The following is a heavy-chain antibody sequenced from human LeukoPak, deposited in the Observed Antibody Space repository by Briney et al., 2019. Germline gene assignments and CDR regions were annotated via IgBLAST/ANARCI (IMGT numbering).Heavy chain of an antibody. Sequence: GGSLRLSCAASGFTFRNYGMHWVRQAPGKGLEWVAVIWYDGSNKCYDDSVKGRFTISRDNSKNTLYLQVDSLRADDTAVYYWATAWVVRNSLFLGDWGQGTLVTVSS. V-gene: IGHV3-33*03. CDR2: IWYDGSNK. CDR3: ATAWVVRNSLFLGD. D-gene: IGHD1-26*01. CDR1: GFTFRNYG. J-gene: IGHJ4*02.